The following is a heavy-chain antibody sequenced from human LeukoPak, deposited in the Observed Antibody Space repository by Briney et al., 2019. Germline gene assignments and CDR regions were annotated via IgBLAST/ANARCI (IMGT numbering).Heavy chain of an antibody. CDR2: INPSGANT. Sequence: GASVKVSCKTSGYTFTNFYMHWVRQAPGQGLEWMGIINPSGANTGYAQKSQGRVTITRDTSTSTVYMELSSLRSHATAVYYCARQVGIRGHFDYWGRGTPVTVSS. CDR3: ARQVGIRGHFDY. CDR1: GYTFTNFY. V-gene: IGHV1-46*01. D-gene: IGHD1-26*01. J-gene: IGHJ4*02.